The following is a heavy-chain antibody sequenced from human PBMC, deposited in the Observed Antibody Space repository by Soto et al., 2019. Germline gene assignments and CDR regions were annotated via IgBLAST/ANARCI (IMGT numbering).Heavy chain of an antibody. CDR2: ISYDGSNK. D-gene: IGHD3-22*01. J-gene: IGHJ3*02. V-gene: IGHV3-30-3*01. CDR3: AKGSWEDYYDSSGYYIHVFDI. CDR1: GFTLSSYA. Sequence: GGSLRLSCAASGFTLSSYAMHWVRQAPGKGLEWVAVISYDGSNKYYADSVKGRFTISRDNSKNTLYLQMNSLRAEDTAVYYCAKGSWEDYYDSSGYYIHVFDIWGQGTMVTVSS.